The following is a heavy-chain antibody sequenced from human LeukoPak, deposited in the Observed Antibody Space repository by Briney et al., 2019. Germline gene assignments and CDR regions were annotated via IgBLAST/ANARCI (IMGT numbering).Heavy chain of an antibody. CDR2: VSPDSGDT. CDR3: RRGRAAGD. V-gene: IGHV1-8*01. D-gene: IGHD6-19*01. J-gene: IGHJ4*02. Sequence: AASLKVSCEPSGYTFTNNDINRVRETTGQGVEWMGWVSPDSGDTGSTPNFRGRVTMTTDTSINTVYMELTSLSSEDTAIYYCRRGRAAGDWGQGTLVTVSS. CDR1: GYTFTNND.